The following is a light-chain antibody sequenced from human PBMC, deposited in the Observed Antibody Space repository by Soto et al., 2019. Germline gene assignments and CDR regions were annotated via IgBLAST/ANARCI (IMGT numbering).Light chain of an antibody. CDR1: SSDIGGYNY. CDR3: TSYTTSGTWV. CDR2: EVS. J-gene: IGLJ3*02. Sequence: QSALTQPASVSGSPGQSITISCTGTSSDIGGYNYVSWYQQHPGKAPKLLIYEVSNRPSGVSNRFSGSKSGNTASLTISGLEADDEAAYYCTSYTTSGTWVFGGGTKVTVL. V-gene: IGLV2-14*01.